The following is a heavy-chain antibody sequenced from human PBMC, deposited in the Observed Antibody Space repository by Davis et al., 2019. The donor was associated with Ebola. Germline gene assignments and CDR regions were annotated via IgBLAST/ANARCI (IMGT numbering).Heavy chain of an antibody. V-gene: IGHV1-69*13. CDR3: ARSRDSSGYYPAEYFQH. CDR1: GGTFSSYA. J-gene: IGHJ1*01. CDR2: IIPIFGTA. D-gene: IGHD3-22*01. Sequence: SVKVSCKASGGTFSSYAISWVRQAPGQGLEWMGGIIPIFGTANYAQKFQGRVTITADESTSTAYMELSSLRSEDTAVYYCARSRDSSGYYPAEYFQHWGQGTLVTVSS.